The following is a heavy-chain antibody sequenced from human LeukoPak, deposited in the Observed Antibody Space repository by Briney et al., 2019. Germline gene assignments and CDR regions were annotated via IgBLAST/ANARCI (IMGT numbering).Heavy chain of an antibody. Sequence: AESLKISCEGSGYISTSYWIGWGRAMCGKNLERRGIIYTGSSATRYRPSFQGQVTISADKSITTAYLQWSSPKASDTAMYYCARLGTTSGDGMDVWGQGTTVTVSS. CDR2: IYTGSSAT. CDR3: ARLGTTSGDGMDV. CDR1: GYISTSYW. V-gene: IGHV5-51*01. D-gene: IGHD2-2*01. J-gene: IGHJ6*02.